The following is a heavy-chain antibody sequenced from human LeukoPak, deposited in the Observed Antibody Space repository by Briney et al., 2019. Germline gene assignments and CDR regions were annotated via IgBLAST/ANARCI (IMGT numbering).Heavy chain of an antibody. Sequence: AGGSLRLSCAASGFTFSSYGMHWVRQAPGKGLVGVAFIRYDGSNKYYADSVKDRFTISRDNSKNTLYLQMNSLRAEDTAVYYCAKGTIVVVPAAILYYWGQGALVTASS. CDR1: GFTFSSYG. CDR2: IRYDGSNK. D-gene: IGHD2-2*01. V-gene: IGHV3-30*02. CDR3: AKGTIVVVPAAILYY. J-gene: IGHJ4*02.